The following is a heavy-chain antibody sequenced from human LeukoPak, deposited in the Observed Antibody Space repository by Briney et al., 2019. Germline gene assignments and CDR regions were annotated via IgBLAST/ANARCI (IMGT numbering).Heavy chain of an antibody. Sequence: ALVKVSCKASGYTFISYVMTWVRQAPGQGLEWMGWINTNTGNPTYAQGFTGRFVFSLDTSVSTAYLQISSLKAEDTAVYYCARDFPARDWFFDLWGRGTLVTVSS. J-gene: IGHJ2*01. CDR2: INTNTGNP. V-gene: IGHV7-4-1*02. CDR3: ARDFPARDWFFDL. CDR1: GYTFISYV.